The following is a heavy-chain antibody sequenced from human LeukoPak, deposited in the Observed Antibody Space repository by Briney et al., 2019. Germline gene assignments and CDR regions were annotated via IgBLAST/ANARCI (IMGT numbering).Heavy chain of an antibody. CDR3: ARDPNAMVTSLFDY. D-gene: IGHD5-18*01. Sequence: ASVKASCKASGYTFTTYAISWVRQAPGQGLEWMGWISAYYGNTTYAQKFQGRVTMTTDTPTSTAYMELRSLRSDDTAVYYCARDPNAMVTSLFDYWGQGTLVTVSS. CDR1: GYTFTTYA. V-gene: IGHV1-18*01. J-gene: IGHJ4*02. CDR2: ISAYYGNT.